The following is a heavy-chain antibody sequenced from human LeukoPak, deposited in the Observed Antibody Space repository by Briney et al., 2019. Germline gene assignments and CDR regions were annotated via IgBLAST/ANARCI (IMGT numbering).Heavy chain of an antibody. CDR3: ARVYSGSYYGMDV. J-gene: IGHJ6*02. D-gene: IGHD1-26*01. V-gene: IGHV3-33*01. CDR1: GFTFSSYG. CDR2: IWYDGSNK. Sequence: PGGSLRLSCAASGFTFSSYGMHWVRQAPGKGLEWVAVIWYDGSNKYYADSVKGRFTISRDNSKNMLYLQMNSLRAEDTAGYYCARVYSGSYYGMDVWGQGTTVTVSS.